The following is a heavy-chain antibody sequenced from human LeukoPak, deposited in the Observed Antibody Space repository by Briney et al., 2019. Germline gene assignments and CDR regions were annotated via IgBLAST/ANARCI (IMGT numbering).Heavy chain of an antibody. CDR3: TRELGGSYFDY. J-gene: IGHJ4*02. V-gene: IGHV1-46*01. D-gene: IGHD1-26*01. CDR2: SNPSGGRT. Sequence: ASVKVSCKASGYTFTNYYMHWVRPAPGQGLEWVGVSNPSGGRTTYAQKFQGRVTMTRDTSTSTVYMELSSLRSEDTAVYYCTRELGGSYFDYWGQGTLVTVSS. CDR1: GYTFTNYY.